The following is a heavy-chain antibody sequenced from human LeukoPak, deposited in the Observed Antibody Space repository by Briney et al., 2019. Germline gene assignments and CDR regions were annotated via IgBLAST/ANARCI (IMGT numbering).Heavy chain of an antibody. CDR2: IYYSGST. V-gene: IGHV4-30-4*08. Sequence: SETLSLTCTVSGGSISSGDYYWSWIRQPPGKGLEWIGYIYYSGSTYYNPSLKSRVTISVDTSKNQFSLKLSSVTAADTAVYYCARGGGGYDFWSGYYNRDYYFDYWGQGTLVTVSS. CDR1: GGSISSGDYY. CDR3: ARGGGGYDFWSGYYNRDYYFDY. J-gene: IGHJ4*02. D-gene: IGHD3-3*01.